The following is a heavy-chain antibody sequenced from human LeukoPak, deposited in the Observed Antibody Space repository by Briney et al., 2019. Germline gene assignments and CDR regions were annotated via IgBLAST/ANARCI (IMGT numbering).Heavy chain of an antibody. V-gene: IGHV4-39*01. D-gene: IGHD4-23*01. CDR3: ARLYGGNSNNYYCDY. J-gene: IGHJ4*02. CDR2: IHDSGST. Sequence: SEILSPTCSVPGGASSSSSYYWGWIRQPPGKGLEWIGSIHDSGSTDYNPSLKSRVTISVDTSKNQFCLKPSSVTAADTAVYYCARLYGGNSNNYYCDYWGQGTLVTVSS. CDR1: GGASSSSSYY.